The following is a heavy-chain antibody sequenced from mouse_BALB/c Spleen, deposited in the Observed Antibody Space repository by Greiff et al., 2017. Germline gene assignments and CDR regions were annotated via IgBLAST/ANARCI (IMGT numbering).Heavy chain of an antibody. Sequence: VQLQQSGAELVRPGTSVKISCKASGYAFTNYWLGWVKQRPGHGLEWIGDIYPGSGNTYYNEKFKGKATLTADKSSSTAYMQLSSLTSEDSAVYFGAGIGYDELYYLDDWGQGTTLTVSS. D-gene: IGHD2-2*01. CDR2: IYPGSGNT. V-gene: IGHV1-63*01. CDR1: GYAFTNYW. J-gene: IGHJ2*01. CDR3: AGIGYDELYYLDD.